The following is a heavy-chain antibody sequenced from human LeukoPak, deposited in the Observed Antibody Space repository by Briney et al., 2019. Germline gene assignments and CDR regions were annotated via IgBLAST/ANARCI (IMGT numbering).Heavy chain of an antibody. V-gene: IGHV4-59*01. Sequence: SETLSLTCTVSGGSNTSYYWSWIRQPRGKGLEWIGYIYYSGSTNYNPSLKSRVTISVDTSKNQFSLKRRSVTAADTALYYCARALSSGWSGNDAFDIWGQGTMVTVSS. CDR3: ARALSSGWSGNDAFDI. J-gene: IGHJ3*02. CDR2: IYYSGST. D-gene: IGHD6-19*01. CDR1: GGSNTSYY.